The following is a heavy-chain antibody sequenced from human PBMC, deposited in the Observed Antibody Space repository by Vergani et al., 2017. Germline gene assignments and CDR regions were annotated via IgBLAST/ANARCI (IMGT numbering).Heavy chain of an antibody. V-gene: IGHV3-23*04. CDR2: ISASGAPT. CDR1: GFAFSTYA. D-gene: IGHD5-18*01. CDR3: ARSPHGYTYGGYISQFDP. Sequence: VQLVESGGGVVQPGRSLRLSCVASGFAFSTYAMSWVRQAPGKGLEWVSGISASGAPTYYADSVKGRVTISRDNSKNTLYLQMNNLRVEDTAVYFCARSPHGYTYGGYISQFDPWGQGTLVTVSS. J-gene: IGHJ5*02.